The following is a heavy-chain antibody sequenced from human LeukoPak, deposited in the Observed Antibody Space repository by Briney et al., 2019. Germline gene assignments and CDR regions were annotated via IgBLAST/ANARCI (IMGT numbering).Heavy chain of an antibody. CDR3: ARVAPDKPFFDY. D-gene: IGHD2-15*01. J-gene: IGHJ4*02. CDR2: IYYSGST. V-gene: IGHV4-30-4*01. Sequence: SETLSLTCTVSGGSISSGDYYWSLIRQPPGKGLEWIGYIYYSGSTYYNPSLKSRVNISVDTSKNQFSLKLSSVTAADTAVYYCARVAPDKPFFDYWGQGTLVTVSS. CDR1: GGSISSGDYY.